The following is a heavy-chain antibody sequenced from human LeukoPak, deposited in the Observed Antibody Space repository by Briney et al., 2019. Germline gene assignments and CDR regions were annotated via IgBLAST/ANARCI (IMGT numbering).Heavy chain of an antibody. CDR3: ARDRVPYYYYMDV. V-gene: IGHV3-11*01. J-gene: IGHJ6*03. D-gene: IGHD3-10*01. Sequence: GGSLRLSRAASGFTFSDYYMSWIRQAPGKGLEWVSYISSSGSTIYYADSVKGRFTISRDNAKNSLYLQMNSLRAEDTAVYYCARDRVPYYYYMDVWGKGTTVTVSS. CDR1: GFTFSDYY. CDR2: ISSSGSTI.